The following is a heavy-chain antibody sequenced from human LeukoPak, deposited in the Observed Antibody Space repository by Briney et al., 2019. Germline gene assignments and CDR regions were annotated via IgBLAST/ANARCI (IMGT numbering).Heavy chain of an antibody. J-gene: IGHJ5*02. D-gene: IGHD6-19*01. CDR2: IYYSGST. CDR1: GGSISSYY. CDR3: ARVAIAVAGMGWFDP. Sequence: PSETLSLTCTVSGGSISSYYWSWIRQPPGKGLEWIGYIYYSGSTNYNPSLKSRVTISVDTSKNQFSLKLSSVTAADTAVYYCARVAIAVAGMGWFDPWGQGTLVTVSS. V-gene: IGHV4-59*01.